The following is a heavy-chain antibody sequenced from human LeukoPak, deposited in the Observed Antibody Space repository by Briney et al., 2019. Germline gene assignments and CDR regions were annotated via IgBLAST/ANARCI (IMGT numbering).Heavy chain of an antibody. CDR3: GRSAVYDFDY. J-gene: IGHJ4*02. CDR1: GFPFSDYV. Sequence: GGSLRLSCSASGFPFSDYVINWVRQAPGKGLEWVSCISTNGSTTYYADSVKGRFTISRDNAKNTLLLQMNTLTAEDTAVYYGGRSAVYDFDYWGQGTPVTVSS. CDR2: ISTNGSTT. V-gene: IGHV3-48*03. D-gene: IGHD2-8*01.